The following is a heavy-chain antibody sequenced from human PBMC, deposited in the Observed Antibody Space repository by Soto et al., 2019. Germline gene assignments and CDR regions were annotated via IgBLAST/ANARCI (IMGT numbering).Heavy chain of an antibody. V-gene: IGHV4-61*08. CDR3: ARRYGGNLDY. Sequence: SETLSLTCAVSGGSISSGGYSWSWIRQPPGKGLEWIGYIYYSGSTNYNPSLKSRVTISVDSSKNQFSLKLSSVTAADTAVYYCARRYGGNLDYWGQGTLVTVSS. CDR1: GGSISSGGYS. D-gene: IGHD1-26*01. CDR2: IYYSGST. J-gene: IGHJ4*02.